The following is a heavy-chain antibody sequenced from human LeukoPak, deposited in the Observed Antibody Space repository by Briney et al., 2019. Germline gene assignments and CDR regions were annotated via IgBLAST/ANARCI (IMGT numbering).Heavy chain of an antibody. V-gene: IGHV4-59*12. CDR3: ARENTIFGVVRY. CDR1: GGSISSYY. Sequence: SETLSLTCTVSGGSISSYYWSWIRQPPGKGLEWIGYIYYSGSTYYNPSLKSRVTISVDTSKNQFSLKLSSVTAADTAVYYCARENTIFGVVRYWGQGTLVTVSS. D-gene: IGHD3-3*01. CDR2: IYYSGST. J-gene: IGHJ4*02.